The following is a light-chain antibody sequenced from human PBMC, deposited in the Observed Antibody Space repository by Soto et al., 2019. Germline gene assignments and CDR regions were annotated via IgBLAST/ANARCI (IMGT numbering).Light chain of an antibody. V-gene: IGLV2-23*01. CDR1: SSDVGSYNL. CDR2: EGT. Sequence: QSALTQPASLSGSPGQSITISCTGTSSDVGSYNLVSWYQQHPRKAPKLMIYEGTKRPSGVSNRFSGSKSGNTASLTISGLQAEDEADYYCCSYSRTSTLLFGGGTKLTVL. CDR3: CSYSRTSTLL. J-gene: IGLJ2*01.